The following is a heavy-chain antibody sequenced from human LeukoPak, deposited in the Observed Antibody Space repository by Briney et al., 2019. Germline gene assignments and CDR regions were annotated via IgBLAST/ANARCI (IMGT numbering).Heavy chain of an antibody. Sequence: GGSLRLSCAASGFTFDDFGMTWVRQAPGKGLEWVCGINWNGGGTGYADSVKGRFTISRDKAKKILYLKMNSQRVQDTAVYYCARWELSGRVMEQLSWIDHWGQGALVTVSS. D-gene: IGHD3-16*02. V-gene: IGHV3-20*04. J-gene: IGHJ4*02. CDR3: ARWELSGRVMEQLSWIDH. CDR1: GFTFDDFG. CDR2: INWNGGGT.